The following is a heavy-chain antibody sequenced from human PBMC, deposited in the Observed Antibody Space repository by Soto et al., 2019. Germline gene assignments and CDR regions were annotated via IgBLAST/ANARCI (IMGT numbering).Heavy chain of an antibody. Sequence: EVQLVESGGGLVQPGGSLRLSCVASGFTFRSYWMSWVRQAPGKGLEWVANINEDESEKNYVDSVTGRFTISRDNAKNSLYLQMNCLRAEDTAMYFCARGDFYSGDLWGQGTLVTVSP. V-gene: IGHV3-7*05. CDR2: INEDESEK. CDR1: GFTFRSYW. D-gene: IGHD4-4*01. J-gene: IGHJ5*02. CDR3: ARGDFYSGDL.